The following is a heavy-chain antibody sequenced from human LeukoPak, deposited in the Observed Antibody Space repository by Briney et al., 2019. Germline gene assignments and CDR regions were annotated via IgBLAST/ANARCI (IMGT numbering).Heavy chain of an antibody. CDR2: ISGSGSYI. D-gene: IGHD5-18*01. CDR1: GFTFSSYS. V-gene: IGHV3-21*01. J-gene: IGHJ6*02. CDR3: VGGYSYGNYYNYGMDV. Sequence: GGSLRLSCAASGFTFSSYSMNWVRQAPGKGLEWVSSISGSGSYIHYADSVKGRFTISRDNAKNSLYLQMNSLRAEDTAVYYCVGGYSYGNYYNYGMDVWGQGTTVTVSS.